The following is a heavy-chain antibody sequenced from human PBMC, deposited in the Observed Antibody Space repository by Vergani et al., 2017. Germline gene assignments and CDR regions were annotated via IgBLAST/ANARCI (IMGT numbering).Heavy chain of an antibody. Sequence: QVQLQESGPGLVKPSETLSLTCAVYGGSFSGYYWSWIRQPPGKGLEWIGEINHSGSTNYNPSLKSRVTISVDTSKNQFSLKLSSVTAADTAVYYCARAVDYDSSGYYYFDYWGQGTLVTVSS. CDR1: GGSFSGYY. V-gene: IGHV4-34*01. D-gene: IGHD3-22*01. CDR2: INHSGST. J-gene: IGHJ4*02. CDR3: ARAVDYDSSGYYYFDY.